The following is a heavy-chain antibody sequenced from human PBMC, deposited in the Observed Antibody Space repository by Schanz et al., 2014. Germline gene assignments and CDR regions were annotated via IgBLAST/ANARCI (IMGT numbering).Heavy chain of an antibody. CDR1: GFTFSSYA. V-gene: IGHV3-23*04. Sequence: VRLVESGGGVVQPGRSLRLSCAASGFTFSSYAMSWVRQAPGKGLEWVSAISGGGGTTYYADSVKGRFTISRDNSNKTVDLQMNSLRAEDTAVYYCARDHTTESYYSAGPPIDYWGQGTLLTVSS. D-gene: IGHD1-26*01. J-gene: IGHJ4*02. CDR3: ARDHTTESYYSAGPPIDY. CDR2: ISGGGGTT.